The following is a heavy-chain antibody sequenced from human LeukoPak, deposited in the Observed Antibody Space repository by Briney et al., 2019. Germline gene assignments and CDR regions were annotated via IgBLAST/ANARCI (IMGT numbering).Heavy chain of an antibody. CDR2: ISNTGNHI. J-gene: IGHJ5*02. Sequence: GGSLRLSCAASGFTFSGYSMNWVRQAPGKGLEWVSSISNTGNHIYYADSVKGRFTISRDNARNSLDLQMNSLRAEDTAVYYCARGGSTSWFPNNWFDPWGQGTLVTVSS. D-gene: IGHD6-13*01. V-gene: IGHV3-21*01. CDR3: ARGGSTSWFPNNWFDP. CDR1: GFTFSGYS.